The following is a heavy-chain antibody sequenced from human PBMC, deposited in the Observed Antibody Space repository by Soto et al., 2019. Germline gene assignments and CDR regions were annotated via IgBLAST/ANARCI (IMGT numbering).Heavy chain of an antibody. CDR1: GGTFSSYA. CDR2: IIPIFGTA. Sequence: SVKVSCKASGGTFSSYAISWVRQAPGQGLEWMGGIIPIFGTANYAQKFQGRVTITADKSTSTAYMELSSLRSEDTAVYYCARGGSYRKKYNFDYWGQGTLVTVS. V-gene: IGHV1-69*06. CDR3: ARGGSYRKKYNFDY. D-gene: IGHD1-26*01. J-gene: IGHJ4*02.